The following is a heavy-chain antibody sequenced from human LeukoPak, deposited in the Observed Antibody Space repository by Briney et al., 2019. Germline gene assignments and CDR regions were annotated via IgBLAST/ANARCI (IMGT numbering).Heavy chain of an antibody. V-gene: IGHV3-23*01. CDR1: DFLFSSYA. J-gene: IGHJ3*02. D-gene: IGHD3-10*01. CDR3: ARGLSSVNDAFDI. Sequence: GGSLRLSCAAYDFLFSSYAMNWVRQAPGKGLEWVSVIGASGSSTYYADSVKGRFTISRDNSKTTLYLQMNSLRAEDTAVYYCARGLSSVNDAFDIWGQGTMVTVSS. CDR2: IGASGSST.